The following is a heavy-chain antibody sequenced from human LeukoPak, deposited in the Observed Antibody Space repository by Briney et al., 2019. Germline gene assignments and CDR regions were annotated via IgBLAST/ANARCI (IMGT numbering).Heavy chain of an antibody. CDR3: AMSNNIVGATYFDY. D-gene: IGHD1-26*01. J-gene: IGHJ4*02. CDR2: ISSDGGST. CDR1: GFTFSHYA. Sequence: QPGGSLRLSCAASGFTFSHYAMHWVRRAPGKGLECISSISSDGGSTYYADSVKGRFTISRDNSKNTLYLQMGRLRAEDMAVYYCAMSNNIVGATYFDYWGQGTLVTVSS. V-gene: IGHV3-64*02.